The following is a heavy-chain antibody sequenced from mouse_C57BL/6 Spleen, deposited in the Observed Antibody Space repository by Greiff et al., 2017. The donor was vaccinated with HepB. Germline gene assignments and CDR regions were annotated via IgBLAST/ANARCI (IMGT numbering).Heavy chain of an antibody. CDR1: GYTFTDYN. J-gene: IGHJ1*03. V-gene: IGHV1-18*01. CDR2: IHPNNGGT. CDR3: AREKFRHYYGSSPWYFDV. D-gene: IGHD1-1*01. Sequence: EVQLQQSGPELVKPGASVKIPCKASGYTFTDYNMDWVKQSHGKSLEWIGDIHPNNGGTIYNQKFKGKATLTVDKSSSTAYMELRSLTSEDTAVYYCAREKFRHYYGSSPWYFDVWGTGTTVTVSS.